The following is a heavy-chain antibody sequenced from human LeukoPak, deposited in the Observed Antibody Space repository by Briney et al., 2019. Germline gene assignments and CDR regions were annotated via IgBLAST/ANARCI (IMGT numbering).Heavy chain of an antibody. Sequence: SETLSLTCAVSGYSISSGYYWGWVRQPPGKGLEWIGIISHSVSTYYNPSLESRVTMSVDTSKNQFSLNLSSLTAADTAVYYCARIHGYTNGYFDYWGQGTLVTVSS. CDR3: ARIHGYTNGYFDY. CDR2: ISHSVST. J-gene: IGHJ4*02. D-gene: IGHD6-19*01. CDR1: GYSISSGYY. V-gene: IGHV4-38-2*01.